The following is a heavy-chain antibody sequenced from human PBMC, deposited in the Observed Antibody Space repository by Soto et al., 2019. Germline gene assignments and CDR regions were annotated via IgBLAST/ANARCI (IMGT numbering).Heavy chain of an antibody. J-gene: IGHJ6*02. Sequence: GASVKVSCKASGYTFTSYGISWVRQAPGQGLEWMGWISAYNGNTNYAQKLQGRVTMTTDTSTSTAYMELRSLRSDDTAVYYCASYCISTSCPEGDYYYGMDVWGQGTAVTVSS. CDR2: ISAYNGNT. V-gene: IGHV1-18*01. D-gene: IGHD2-2*01. CDR1: GYTFTSYG. CDR3: ASYCISTSCPEGDYYYGMDV.